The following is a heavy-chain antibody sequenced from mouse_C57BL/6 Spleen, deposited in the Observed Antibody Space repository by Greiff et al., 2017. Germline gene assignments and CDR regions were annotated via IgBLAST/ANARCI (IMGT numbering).Heavy chain of an antibody. D-gene: IGHD3-2*02. J-gene: IGHJ4*01. CDR1: GYTFTSYW. V-gene: IGHV1-55*01. CDR3: ARWERRLGMDD. Sequence: VQLQQPGAELVKPGASVKMSCKASGYTFTSYWITWVQQRPGQGLEWIGYIYPGGGSTNYNDKFKSKATLTVDTSSSTAYMQLSSLTSEESAVYDLARWERRLGMDDWGQGTSVTVAS. CDR2: IYPGGGST.